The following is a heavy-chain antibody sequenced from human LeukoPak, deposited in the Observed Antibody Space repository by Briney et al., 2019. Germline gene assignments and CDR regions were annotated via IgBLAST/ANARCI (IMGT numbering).Heavy chain of an antibody. CDR2: IEGGGHST. CDR3: AQDTYSSPYSFDS. CDR1: GFIFGAFA. D-gene: IGHD4-11*01. V-gene: IGHV3-23*01. J-gene: IGHJ4*02. Sequence: GGPRRFSCAASGFIFGAFAWAWFAQAPGKALDGISGIEGGGHSTHYADSVKGRFTISRDNSRSTLYLEMENLRVEDTAIYYCAQDTYSSPYSFDSWGQGTLVIVSS.